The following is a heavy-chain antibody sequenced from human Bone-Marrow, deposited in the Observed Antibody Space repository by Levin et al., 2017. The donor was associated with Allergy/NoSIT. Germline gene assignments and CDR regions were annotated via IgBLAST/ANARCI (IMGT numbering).Heavy chain of an antibody. J-gene: IGHJ4*02. D-gene: IGHD1-20*01. CDR2: TYSGGST. Sequence: GGSLRLSCAASGFVVSSNHMSWVRQAPGKGLEWLSVTYSGGSTFYRDSVKDRLTITRDNFKNTLYLQMRSLRAEDTGIYYCARDNFDTPGELDYWGQGTLVTVSS. V-gene: IGHV3-53*01. CDR3: ARDNFDTPGELDY. CDR1: GFVVSSNH.